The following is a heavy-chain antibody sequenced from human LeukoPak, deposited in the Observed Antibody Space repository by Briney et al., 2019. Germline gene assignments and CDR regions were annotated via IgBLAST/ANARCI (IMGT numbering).Heavy chain of an antibody. Sequence: SDTLSLTCAVSGYSISSSNWWGWIRQPPGKGLEWIGYIYYSGSTNYNPSLKSRVTMSVDTSKNQFSLKLSSVTALDTAVYYCARSGSYLYYYMDVWGKGTTVTVSS. V-gene: IGHV4-28*06. D-gene: IGHD1-26*01. J-gene: IGHJ6*03. CDR1: GYSISSSNW. CDR3: ARSGSYLYYYMDV. CDR2: IYYSGST.